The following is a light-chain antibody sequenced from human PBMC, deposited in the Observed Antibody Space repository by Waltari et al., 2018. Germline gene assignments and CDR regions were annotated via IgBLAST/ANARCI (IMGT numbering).Light chain of an antibody. CDR2: TTN. V-gene: IGLV8-61*01. CDR1: SGSVSTSYY. J-gene: IGLJ3*02. Sequence: QTVVTQEPSFSVSPGGTVTLTCGFSSGSVSTSYYPSWYQQTPGQAPRTLIYTTNSRSSGVPDRFSGSILGNKAALTITGAQADDDSVYYCLLFVGSATWVFGGGTKLTVL. CDR3: LLFVGSATWV.